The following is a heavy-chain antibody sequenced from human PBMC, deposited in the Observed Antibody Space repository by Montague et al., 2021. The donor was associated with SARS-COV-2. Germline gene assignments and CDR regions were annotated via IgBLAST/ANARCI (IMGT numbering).Heavy chain of an antibody. CDR3: ARDVGAYSGRPGAFDI. D-gene: IGHD2-21*01. J-gene: IGHJ3*02. CDR1: GFSFSSDA. V-gene: IGHV3-53*04. Sequence: SLRLSCAASGFSFSSDAMHWVRQAPGKGLEWVSVISGGDTTYYADSVKGRFTISRHTSRNTLFLEMNSLTAEDTAVYYCARDVGAYSGRPGAFDIWGQGALVTVAS. CDR2: ISGGDTT.